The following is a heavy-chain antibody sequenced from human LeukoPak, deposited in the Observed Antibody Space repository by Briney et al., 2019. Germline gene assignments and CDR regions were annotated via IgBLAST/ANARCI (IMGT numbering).Heavy chain of an antibody. Sequence: ASVKVSCKASGYTFSAYYIHWVRQAPGQGLEWMGWMNPNSGGTNYAQKFQDRLTMTRDTSISTFYMELNSLTSDDMAVYYCARDPDGSVWNVELDSWGQGTLVTVSS. V-gene: IGHV1-2*02. CDR3: ARDPDGSVWNVELDS. CDR1: GYTFSAYY. CDR2: MNPNSGGT. J-gene: IGHJ5*01. D-gene: IGHD6-19*01.